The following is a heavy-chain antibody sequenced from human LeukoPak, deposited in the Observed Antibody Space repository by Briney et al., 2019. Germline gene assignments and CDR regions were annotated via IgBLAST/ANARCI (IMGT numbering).Heavy chain of an antibody. CDR1: GGSISFSY. CDR3: ARGWGYFDY. Sequence: SETLSLTCSVSGGSISFSYWSWIRQPPGKGLEWIGYIYSSGSTNYNPSLKSRVTISVDTSKIQFSLKLSSVTAADTAMYYCARGWGYFDYWGQGTLVTASS. CDR2: IYSSGST. J-gene: IGHJ4*02. D-gene: IGHD7-27*01. V-gene: IGHV4-59*01.